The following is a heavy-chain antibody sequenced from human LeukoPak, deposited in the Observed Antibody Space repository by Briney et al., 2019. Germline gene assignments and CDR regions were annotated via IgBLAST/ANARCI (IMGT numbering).Heavy chain of an antibody. CDR2: FYYSGST. V-gene: IGHV4-59*01. CDR3: ARGRYIAYGFDY. D-gene: IGHD1-1*01. CDR1: GGSISRYY. Sequence: SETLSLTCTVPGGSISRYYWSWVRQTPGKELEWIGYFYYSGSTNYNPSFKSRVTMSVDTSKNQFSLKLNSMTAADTAVYFCARGRYIAYGFDYWGQGTLVTVSS. J-gene: IGHJ4*02.